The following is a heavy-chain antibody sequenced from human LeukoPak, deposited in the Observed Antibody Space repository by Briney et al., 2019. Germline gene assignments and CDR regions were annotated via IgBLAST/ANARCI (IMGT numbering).Heavy chain of an antibody. J-gene: IGHJ3*02. CDR1: GYSISSGYY. CDR2: IYHSGST. D-gene: IGHD3-22*01. CDR3: ARGPYSYDSSGAFDI. V-gene: IGHV4-38-2*02. Sequence: PSETLSLTCTVSGYSISSGYYWGWIRQPPGKGLEWIGSIYHSGSTYYNPSLKSRVTISVAKNQFSLKLSSVTAADTAVYFCARGPYSYDSSGAFDIWGQGTMVTVSS.